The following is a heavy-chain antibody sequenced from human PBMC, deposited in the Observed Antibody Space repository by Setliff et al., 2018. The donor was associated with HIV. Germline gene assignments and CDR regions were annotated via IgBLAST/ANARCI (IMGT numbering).Heavy chain of an antibody. CDR2: IYNSDST. CDR3: ASGPHQYFHFYGMDV. V-gene: IGHV4-59*08. J-gene: IGHJ6*02. CDR1: RASISSNY. Sequence: SETLSLTCTVSRASISSNYWAWLRQSPEKGLEYIGYIYNSDSTAYNPSLKSRVTMSLDTSKNQFSLMLTSVTAADTAVYYCASGPHQYFHFYGMDVWGQGTTVTVSS.